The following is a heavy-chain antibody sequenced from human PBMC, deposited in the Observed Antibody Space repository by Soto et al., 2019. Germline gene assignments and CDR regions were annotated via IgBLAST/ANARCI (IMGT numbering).Heavy chain of an antibody. CDR1: GFTFSSYG. J-gene: IGHJ6*02. V-gene: IGHV3-33*01. D-gene: IGHD3-10*01. CDR3: ARVRGGMIYYYYGMDV. Sequence: PGGSLRLSCAASGFTFSSYGMHLFRQAPGKGLEWVAVIWYDGSNKYYADSVKGRFTISRDNSKNTLYLQMNSLRAEDTAVYYCARVRGGMIYYYYGMDVWGQGTTVTVSS. CDR2: IWYDGSNK.